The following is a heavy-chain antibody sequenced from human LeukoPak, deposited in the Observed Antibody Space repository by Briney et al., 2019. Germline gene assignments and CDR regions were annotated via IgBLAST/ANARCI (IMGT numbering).Heavy chain of an antibody. CDR1: GFTFSSYG. J-gene: IGHJ4*02. D-gene: IGHD3-3*01. V-gene: IGHV3-23*01. CDR2: ISGSGGST. CDR3: AKAAAITIFGVVIVNFDY. Sequence: PGASLRLSCAASGFTFSSYGMSWVRQAPGKGLEWVSAISGSGGSTYYADSVKGRFTISRDNSKNTLYLQMNGLRAEDTAVYYCAKAAAITIFGVVIVNFDYWGQGTLVTVSS.